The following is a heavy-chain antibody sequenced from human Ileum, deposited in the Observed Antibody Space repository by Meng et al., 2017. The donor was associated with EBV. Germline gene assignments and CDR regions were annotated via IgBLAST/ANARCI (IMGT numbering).Heavy chain of an antibody. CDR1: GYTFGSYG. D-gene: IGHD2-15*01. J-gene: IGHJ4*02. V-gene: IGHV1-18*01. CDR2: FVNYVDT. Sequence: QVHLLLSGPELKKPGASVTVSCKASGYTFGSYGICWVRQAPGQGLEWMGWFVNYVDTYPAPKFQGRVTMTTDTHTNTAFMELRSLTSDDTAVYYCASGTPGRSYCDYWGQGTLVTVSS. CDR3: ASGTPGRSYCDY.